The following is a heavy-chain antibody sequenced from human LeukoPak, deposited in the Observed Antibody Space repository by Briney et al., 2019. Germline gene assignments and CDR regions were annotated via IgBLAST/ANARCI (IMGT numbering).Heavy chain of an antibody. J-gene: IGHJ6*02. CDR3: ANQGVGYYGMDV. Sequence: GGSLRLSCAASGFTFSSYTMSWVRQAPGKGLEWVSAISGSGGSTYYADSVKGRFTISRDNSKNTLYLQMNSLRAEDTAVYHCANQGVGYYGMDVWGQGTTVTVSS. V-gene: IGHV3-23*01. CDR2: ISGSGGST. CDR1: GFTFSSYT.